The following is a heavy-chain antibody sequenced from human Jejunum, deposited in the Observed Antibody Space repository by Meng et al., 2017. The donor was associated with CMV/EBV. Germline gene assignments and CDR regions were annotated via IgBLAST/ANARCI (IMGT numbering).Heavy chain of an antibody. CDR2: IYYRGDT. Sequence: VSGVSISSSDYYWGWVRQPPGKGLGWIGTIYYRGDTYYSPSLESRLSISVDTSKNHFSLRLRSVTAADTAVYYCARVTVVSQRFDYWGQGTLVTVSS. J-gene: IGHJ4*02. V-gene: IGHV4-39*07. D-gene: IGHD6-25*01. CDR1: GVSISSSDYY. CDR3: ARVTVVSQRFDY.